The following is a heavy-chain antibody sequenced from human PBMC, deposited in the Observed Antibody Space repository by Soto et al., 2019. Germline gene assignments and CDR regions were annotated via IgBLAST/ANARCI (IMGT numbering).Heavy chain of an antibody. CDR2: IYHSGST. Sequence: PSETLSLTCTVSGGSISSGYYYWSWVRQPPGKGLEWIGEIYHSGSTNYNPSLKSRVTISVDKSKNQFSLKLSSVTAADTAVYYCARDRFLDYGGNFIDYWGQGTLVTVSS. CDR3: ARDRFLDYGGNFIDY. J-gene: IGHJ4*02. D-gene: IGHD4-17*01. CDR1: GGSISSGYYY. V-gene: IGHV4-4*02.